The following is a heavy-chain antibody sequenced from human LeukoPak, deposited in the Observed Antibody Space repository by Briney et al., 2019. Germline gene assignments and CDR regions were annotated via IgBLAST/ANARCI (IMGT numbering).Heavy chain of an antibody. J-gene: IGHJ4*02. CDR3: AKDRAVRGVIEVDY. Sequence: PGRSLRLSCAASGFTFSSYGMHWVRQAPGKGLEWVAVISYDGSNKYYADSVKGRFTISRDNSKNTLYLQINSLRAEDTAVYYCAKDRAVRGVIEVDYWGQGTLVTVSS. D-gene: IGHD3-10*01. V-gene: IGHV3-30*18. CDR1: GFTFSSYG. CDR2: ISYDGSNK.